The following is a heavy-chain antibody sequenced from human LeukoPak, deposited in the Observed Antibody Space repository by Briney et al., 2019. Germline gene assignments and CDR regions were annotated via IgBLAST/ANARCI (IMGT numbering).Heavy chain of an antibody. J-gene: IGHJ4*02. D-gene: IGHD6-6*01. CDR3: ARDQSSSFVPFDY. CDR2: MNPNSGNT. V-gene: IGHV1-8*02. Sequence: ASVKVSCKASGGTFSSYDINWVRQATGQGLEWMGWMNPNSGNTGYAQKFQGRVTMTRNTSISTAYMELSSLRSEDTAVYYCARDQSSSFVPFDYWGQGTLVTVSS. CDR1: GGTFSSYD.